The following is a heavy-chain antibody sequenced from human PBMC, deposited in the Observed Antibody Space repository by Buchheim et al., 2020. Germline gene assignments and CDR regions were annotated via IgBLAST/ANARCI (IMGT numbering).Heavy chain of an antibody. V-gene: IGHV3-30*04. CDR3: ARDSGSYGAFDI. D-gene: IGHD1-26*01. J-gene: IGHJ3*02. CDR2: ISYDGSNK. Sequence: QVQLVESGGGVVQPGRSLRLSCAASGFTFSSYAMHWVRQAPGKGLEWVAVISYDGSNKYYADSVKGRFTISRDNSKNTLYLQMNSLRAEDTAVYYCARDSGSYGAFDIWGQGT. CDR1: GFTFSSYA.